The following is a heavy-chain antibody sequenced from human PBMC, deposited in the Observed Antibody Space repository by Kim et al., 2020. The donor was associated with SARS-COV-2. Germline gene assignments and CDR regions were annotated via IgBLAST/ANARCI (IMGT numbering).Heavy chain of an antibody. J-gene: IGHJ4*02. CDR1: GFTFSSYA. CDR2: ISYDGSNK. Sequence: GGSLRLSCAASGFTFSSYAMHWVRQAPGKGLEWVAVISYDGSNKYYADSVKGRFTISRDNSKNTLYLQMNSLRAEDTAVYYCARGDGYNSYFDYWGQGTLVTVSS. CDR3: ARGDGYNSYFDY. D-gene: IGHD1-1*01. V-gene: IGHV3-30*04.